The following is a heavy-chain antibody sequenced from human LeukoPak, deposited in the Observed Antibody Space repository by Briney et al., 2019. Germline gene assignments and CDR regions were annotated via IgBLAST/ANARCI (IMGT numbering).Heavy chain of an antibody. Sequence: GGSLRLSCEASGFTFSKYGMHWLRQAPGKGLGWVAVILNDGGNEYYIDSVKGRLTISRDNSRNTLYLQMDSLRPEDTAVYYCAKGWRLYDSSVYFYSWGQGTLVTVAS. CDR3: AKGWRLYDSSVYFYS. J-gene: IGHJ5*01. CDR1: GFTFSKYG. CDR2: ILNDGGNE. V-gene: IGHV3-30*18. D-gene: IGHD3-22*01.